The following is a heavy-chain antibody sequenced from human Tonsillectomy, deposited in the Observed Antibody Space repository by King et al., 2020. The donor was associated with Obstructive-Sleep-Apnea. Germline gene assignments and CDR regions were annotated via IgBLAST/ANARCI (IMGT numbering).Heavy chain of an antibody. J-gene: IGHJ4*02. D-gene: IGHD1-26*01. CDR2: ISDDGSNQ. V-gene: IGHV3-30*18. Sequence: VQLVESGGGVVQPGRSLRLSCAASGFTVSSNGMHWVRQAPGKGLEWVAFISDDGSNQYYIDSVKGRFTISRDNSKNTLYLRMNSLRAEETAVYYCVKEIRVGPSISGLGYWGQGALVTVSS. CDR1: GFTVSSNG. CDR3: VKEIRVGPSISGLGY.